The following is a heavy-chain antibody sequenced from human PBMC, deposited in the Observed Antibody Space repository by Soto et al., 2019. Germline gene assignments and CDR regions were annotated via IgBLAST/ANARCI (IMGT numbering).Heavy chain of an antibody. Sequence: QVQLVEFGGGLVKPGGTLRLSCAASGFTFSDYYMSWIRQAPGKGLEWVSHISSSSSTLYYADSVKGRFTISRDNAKNSLYLQMNSLRAEDTAVYYCARRQQYSFVYSYHGIDVWGQGTTVTVSS. CDR3: ARRQQYSFVYSYHGIDV. D-gene: IGHD6-13*01. CDR1: GFTFSDYY. V-gene: IGHV3-11*01. CDR2: ISSSSSTL. J-gene: IGHJ6*02.